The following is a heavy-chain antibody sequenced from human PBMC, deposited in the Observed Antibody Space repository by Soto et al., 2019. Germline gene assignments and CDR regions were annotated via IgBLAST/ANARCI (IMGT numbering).Heavy chain of an antibody. Sequence: SETLSLTCTVSGGSISSYYWSWIRQPPGKGLEWIGYIYYSGSTNYNPSLKSRVTISVDTSKNQFSLKLSSVTAADTAVYYCARSREYDILTGYSLDYYYGMDVWGQGTTVTVSS. CDR3: ARSREYDILTGYSLDYYYGMDV. CDR2: IYYSGST. CDR1: GGSISSYY. J-gene: IGHJ6*02. D-gene: IGHD3-9*01. V-gene: IGHV4-59*01.